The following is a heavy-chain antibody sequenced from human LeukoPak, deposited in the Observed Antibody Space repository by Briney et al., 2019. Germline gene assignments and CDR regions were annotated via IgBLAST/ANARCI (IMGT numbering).Heavy chain of an antibody. CDR2: INTNTGNP. J-gene: IGHJ4*02. Sequence: GASVKVSCKASGYTFTSYAMNWVRQAPGQGLEWMGWINTNTGNPTYAQGFTGRFVFSLDTSVSTAYLQVSSLKAEDTAVYYCARHPANIAVAGAIDYWGQGTLVTVSS. V-gene: IGHV7-4-1*02. D-gene: IGHD6-19*01. CDR3: ARHPANIAVAGAIDY. CDR1: GYTFTSYA.